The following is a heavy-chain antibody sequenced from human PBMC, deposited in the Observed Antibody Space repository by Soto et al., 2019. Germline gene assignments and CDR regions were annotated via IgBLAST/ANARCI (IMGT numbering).Heavy chain of an antibody. CDR2: TRNKANNYTT. Sequence: PGASLRLSCAASAFTFSDHYMDWARQAPGKGLEWVGRTRNKANNYTTEYAASVKGRFTISRDDSKNLLYLQMNSLKTEDTAVYYCTSGFQKFDSWGQGTLVTVSS. J-gene: IGHJ4*02. CDR3: TSGFQKFDS. V-gene: IGHV3-72*01. D-gene: IGHD3-10*01. CDR1: AFTFSDHY.